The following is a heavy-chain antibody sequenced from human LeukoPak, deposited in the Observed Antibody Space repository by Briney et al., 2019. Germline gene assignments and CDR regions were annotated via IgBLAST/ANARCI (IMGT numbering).Heavy chain of an antibody. CDR3: ARSPDYLNSNNDAFDI. J-gene: IGHJ3*02. D-gene: IGHD4-11*01. CDR2: INPNSGGT. V-gene: IGHV1-2*04. CDR1: GYTFTGYY. Sequence: ASVKVSCKASGYTFTGYYMHWVRQAPGQGLEWMGWINPNSGGTNYAQKFQGWVTMTRDTSISTAYMELSRLRSDDTAVYYCARSPDYLNSNNDAFDIWGQGTMVTVSS.